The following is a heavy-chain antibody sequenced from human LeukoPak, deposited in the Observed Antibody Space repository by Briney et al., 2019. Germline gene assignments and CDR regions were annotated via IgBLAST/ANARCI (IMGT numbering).Heavy chain of an antibody. J-gene: IGHJ4*02. D-gene: IGHD7-27*01. CDR1: GGSISSGGYS. CDR2: IYHSGST. Sequence: PSQTLSLTCAVSGGSISSGGYSWSWIRQPPGKGLEWIGYIYHSGSTYYNPSLKSRVTISVDTSKNQFSLKMSSVTAADTAVYFCARLRNWAWDFDSWGQGTLVTVSS. CDR3: ARLRNWAWDFDS. V-gene: IGHV4-30-2*02.